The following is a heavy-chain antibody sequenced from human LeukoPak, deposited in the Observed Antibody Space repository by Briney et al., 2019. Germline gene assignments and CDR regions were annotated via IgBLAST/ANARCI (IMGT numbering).Heavy chain of an antibody. CDR3: ARGVAVAGRSALDY. CDR1: GFTFSDYY. CDR2: IASSGSYT. D-gene: IGHD6-19*01. V-gene: IGHV3-11*06. J-gene: IGHJ4*02. Sequence: PGGSLRLSCAASGFTFSDYYMSWIRQAPAKGLEWVSYIASSGSYTNYADSVKGRFTISRDNANNSLYLQMSSLRADDTAVYYCARGVAVAGRSALDYWGQGTLVTVSS.